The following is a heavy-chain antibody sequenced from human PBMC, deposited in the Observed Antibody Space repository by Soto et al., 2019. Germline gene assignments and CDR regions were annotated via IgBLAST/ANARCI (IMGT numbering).Heavy chain of an antibody. Sequence: QVQLVESGGGVVHPERSLRLSCSASEFTFSSYAMHWVRQAPGKGLEWVAGIPYDGGHKFYGDSVRGRFTISRDSSKTTVFLQMNSLRPEDTAAYYCARVKTDYSNPRGPFFFYGMDVWGQGTTVTVSS. J-gene: IGHJ6*02. CDR2: IPYDGGHK. V-gene: IGHV3-30-3*01. CDR1: EFTFSSYA. CDR3: ARVKTDYSNPRGPFFFYGMDV. D-gene: IGHD4-4*01.